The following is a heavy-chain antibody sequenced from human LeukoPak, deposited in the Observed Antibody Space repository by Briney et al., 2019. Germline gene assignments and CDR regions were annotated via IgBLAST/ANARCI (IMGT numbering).Heavy chain of an antibody. V-gene: IGHV3-74*03. CDR3: ARYQTSTRFVP. J-gene: IGHJ5*02. Sequence: GGSLRLSCTASGFTFSNYWMHWVRRAPGKGLEWIARINSDGSITTYADSLKGRFTISRDNSTNTLYLQMNSLRADDPAVSYCARYQTSTRFVPWGQGTLVTVSS. D-gene: IGHD2-2*01. CDR1: GFTFSNYW. CDR2: INSDGSIT.